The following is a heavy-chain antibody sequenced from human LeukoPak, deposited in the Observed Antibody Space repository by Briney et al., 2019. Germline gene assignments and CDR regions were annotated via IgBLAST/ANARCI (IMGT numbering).Heavy chain of an antibody. D-gene: IGHD3-22*01. Sequence: GGSLRLSCIASGFTFSIYGMHWVRQAPGKGLEWVAFIRYDGSNKYYADSVKGRFTISRDNSKNTLYLQMNSLRVEDTAVYYCAKEKKYYYDGSGYPGYDYWGQGTLVTVSS. V-gene: IGHV3-30*02. CDR2: IRYDGSNK. CDR1: GFTFSIYG. J-gene: IGHJ4*02. CDR3: AKEKKYYYDGSGYPGYDY.